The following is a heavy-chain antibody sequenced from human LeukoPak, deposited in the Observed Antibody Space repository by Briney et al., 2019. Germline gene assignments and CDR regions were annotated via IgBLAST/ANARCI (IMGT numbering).Heavy chain of an antibody. Sequence: GRTLRLSCAVSVVTFSSYGMSWVRQAPGKGLGWVSAISGSGGSTYYADSVKGRFTISRDNSKNTLYLQMNSLRAEDTAVYYCARGRTSIAVAYFDYWGQGTLVTVSS. V-gene: IGHV3-23*01. CDR3: ARGRTSIAVAYFDY. CDR1: VVTFSSYG. CDR2: ISGSGGST. J-gene: IGHJ4*02. D-gene: IGHD6-19*01.